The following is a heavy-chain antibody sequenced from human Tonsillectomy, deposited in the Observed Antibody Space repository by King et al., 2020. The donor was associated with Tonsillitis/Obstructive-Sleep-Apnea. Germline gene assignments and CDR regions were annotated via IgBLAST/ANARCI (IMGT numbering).Heavy chain of an antibody. CDR1: GYSFASYW. D-gene: IGHD3-22*01. CDR3: ARRLHYYDSSGYPYYFDY. Sequence: VQLVESGAEVKKPGESLKISCKGSGYSFASYWIGWVRQMPGKGLEWMGIIYPGDSDTRYSPSFQGQVTISADKSITTAYLQWSSLKASDTVMYYCARRLHYYDSSGYPYYFDYWGQGTLVTVSS. CDR2: IYPGDSDT. V-gene: IGHV5-51*01. J-gene: IGHJ4*02.